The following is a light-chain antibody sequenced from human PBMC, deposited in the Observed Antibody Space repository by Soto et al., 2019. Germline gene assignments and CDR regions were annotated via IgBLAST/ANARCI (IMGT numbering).Light chain of an antibody. Sequence: QSALTQPASVSGSPGQSITISCTGTSSDVGGQKYVSWYQQHPGKAPKLLIYEVTYRPSGVSNRFSGSKSGNTASLTISGLQADDEADYYCQSYDSSLSAVVFGGGTKLTVL. CDR1: SSDVGGQKY. CDR3: QSYDSSLSAVV. J-gene: IGLJ2*01. CDR2: EVT. V-gene: IGLV2-14*01.